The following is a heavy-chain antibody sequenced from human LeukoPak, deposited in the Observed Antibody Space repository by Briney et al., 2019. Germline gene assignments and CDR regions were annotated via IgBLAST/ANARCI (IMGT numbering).Heavy chain of an antibody. CDR1: GFTFSSYS. CDR3: ARSDYGGLYYYNGMDV. Sequence: GRSLRLSCAASGFTFSSYSMNWVRQAPGKGLEWVSSISGSTDYIYYADSMQGRFTISRDNAKNSLSLQMYSLRAEDTAVYYCARSDYGGLYYYNGMDVWGQGTTVTVSS. V-gene: IGHV3-21*01. J-gene: IGHJ6*02. CDR2: ISGSTDYI. D-gene: IGHD4-17*01.